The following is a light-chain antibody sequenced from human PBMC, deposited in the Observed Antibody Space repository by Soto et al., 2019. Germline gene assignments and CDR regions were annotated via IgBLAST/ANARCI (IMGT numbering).Light chain of an antibody. Sequence: QSVLTQPPSASGTPGQRVTISCSGSSSNIGSNTVNWYQQLPGTAPKLLIYSNNQRPSRVPDRFSGSKSGTSASLAISGLQSDDEADYYCAAWDDSLNGDVVFGGGTKLTVL. J-gene: IGLJ2*01. CDR2: SNN. CDR3: AAWDDSLNGDVV. V-gene: IGLV1-44*01. CDR1: SSNIGSNT.